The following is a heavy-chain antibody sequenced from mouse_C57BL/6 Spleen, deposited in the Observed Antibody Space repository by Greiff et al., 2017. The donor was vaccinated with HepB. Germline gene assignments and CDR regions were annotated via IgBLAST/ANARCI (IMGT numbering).Heavy chain of an antibody. V-gene: IGHV3-1*01. Sequence: EVKLQESGPGMVKPSQSLSLTCTVTGYSITSGYDWHWIRHFPGNKLEWMGYISYSGSTNYNPSLKSRISITHDTSKNHFFLKLNSVTTEDPATYYCARGMITRAMDYWGQGTSVTVSS. CDR3: ARGMITRAMDY. D-gene: IGHD2-4*01. CDR2: ISYSGST. CDR1: GYSITSGYD. J-gene: IGHJ4*01.